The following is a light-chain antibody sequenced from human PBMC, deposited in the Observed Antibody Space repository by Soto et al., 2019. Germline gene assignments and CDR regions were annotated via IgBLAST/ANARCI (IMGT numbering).Light chain of an antibody. Sequence: EIVMTQSPATLSVSPGERATLSCRASQSVSGDLAWYQQKPGQPPRLLIYGASTRATGIPASFTGSGSGTEFSLTISSLQSEDFAVYYCQQYNSWPPLTFGGGTRVEIK. CDR1: QSVSGD. CDR3: QQYNSWPPLT. J-gene: IGKJ4*01. V-gene: IGKV3-15*01. CDR2: GAS.